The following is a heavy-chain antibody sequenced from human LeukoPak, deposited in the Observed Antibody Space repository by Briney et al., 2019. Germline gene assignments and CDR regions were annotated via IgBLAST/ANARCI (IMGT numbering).Heavy chain of an antibody. V-gene: IGHV3-9*01. D-gene: IGHD4-17*01. CDR2: ISWNSGSI. J-gene: IGHJ4*02. CDR1: GFSFADYA. CDR3: AKAAATVPNLLDY. Sequence: GGSLRLSCAASGFSFADYAMHWVRQAPGKGLEWGSGISWNSGSICYADSVKGRFTLSRDNAKNSLYLQMNSLRAEDTALYYCAKAAATVPNLLDYWGQGTLVTVSS.